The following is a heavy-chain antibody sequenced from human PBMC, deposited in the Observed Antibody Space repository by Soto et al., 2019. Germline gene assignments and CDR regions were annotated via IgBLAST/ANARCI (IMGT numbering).Heavy chain of an antibody. D-gene: IGHD3-10*01. J-gene: IGHJ5*02. Sequence: SETLSLTCAVYGGSFSGYYWSWIRQPPGKGLEWIGEINHSGSTNYNPSLKSRVTISVDTSKNQFSLKPSSVTAADTAVYYCARDRRLITMVRGVSLWFDPWGQGTLVTVSS. CDR3: ARDRRLITMVRGVSLWFDP. CDR2: INHSGST. V-gene: IGHV4-34*01. CDR1: GGSFSGYY.